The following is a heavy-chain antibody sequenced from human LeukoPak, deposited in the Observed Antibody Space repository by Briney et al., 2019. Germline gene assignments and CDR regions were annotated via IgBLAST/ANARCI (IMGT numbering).Heavy chain of an antibody. Sequence: SETLSLTCAVYGGSFSGYYWSWIRQPPGKGLEWIGEINHSGSTNYNPSLKSRVTISVDTSKDQFSLKLSSVTAADTAVYYCARVGSSSSPGARWFDPWGQGTLVTVSS. V-gene: IGHV4-34*01. CDR3: ARVGSSSSPGARWFDP. CDR2: INHSGST. D-gene: IGHD6-6*01. CDR1: GGSFSGYY. J-gene: IGHJ5*02.